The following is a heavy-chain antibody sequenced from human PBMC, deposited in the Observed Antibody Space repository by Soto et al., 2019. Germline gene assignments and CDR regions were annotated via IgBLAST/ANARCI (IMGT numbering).Heavy chain of an antibody. CDR2: IWYDGSNK. Sequence: GGSLRLSCAASGFTFSSYGMHWVRQAPGKGLEWVAVIWYDGSNKYYADSVKGRFTISRDNSKNTLYLQMNSLRAEDTAVYYCARGGGTMVRGVISSGNAFDIWGQGTMVTVSS. CDR3: ARGGGTMVRGVISSGNAFDI. CDR1: GFTFSSYG. V-gene: IGHV3-33*01. J-gene: IGHJ3*02. D-gene: IGHD3-10*01.